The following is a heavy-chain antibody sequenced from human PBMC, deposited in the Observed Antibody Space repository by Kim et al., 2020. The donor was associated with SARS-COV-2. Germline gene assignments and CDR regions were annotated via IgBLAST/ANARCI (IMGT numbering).Heavy chain of an antibody. D-gene: IGHD3-22*01. CDR1: GYTLTELS. CDR3: TTSPVVVVTPWFDP. Sequence: ASVKVSCKVSGYTLTELSMHWVRQAPGKGLEWMGGFDPEDGETIYAQKFQGRVTMTEDTSTYTAYMELSSLRSEDTAVYYCTTSPVVVVTPWFDPWGQGTLVTVSS. CDR2: FDPEDGET. V-gene: IGHV1-24*01. J-gene: IGHJ5*02.